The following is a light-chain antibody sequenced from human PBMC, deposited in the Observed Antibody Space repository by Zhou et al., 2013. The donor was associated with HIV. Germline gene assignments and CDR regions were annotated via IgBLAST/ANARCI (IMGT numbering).Light chain of an antibody. CDR2: GAS. CDR3: QQYNKWPRT. J-gene: IGKJ1*01. CDR1: QSVSSN. V-gene: IGKV3-15*01. Sequence: EMVMTQSPATLSVSPGERVTLSCRASQSVSSNLAWYQQRPGQAPRLLIYGASTRATGIPARFSGSGSGTEFTLTISSLQSEDFAVYYCQQYNKWPRTFGQGTKVEIK.